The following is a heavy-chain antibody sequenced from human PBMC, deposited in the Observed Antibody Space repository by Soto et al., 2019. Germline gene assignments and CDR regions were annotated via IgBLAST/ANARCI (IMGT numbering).Heavy chain of an antibody. J-gene: IGHJ4*02. CDR3: AKVSSSWYAGFFDL. CDR1: GFTVSGNY. Sequence: GSLRLSCAASGFTVSGNYMTWVRQAPGKGLEWVSGLSDSGISIYYADSVKDRLTISRDNSKNTLYLQIHTLRVEDTAVYYCAKVSSSWYAGFFDLWGQGT. CDR2: LSDSGISI. V-gene: IGHV3-23*01. D-gene: IGHD6-13*01.